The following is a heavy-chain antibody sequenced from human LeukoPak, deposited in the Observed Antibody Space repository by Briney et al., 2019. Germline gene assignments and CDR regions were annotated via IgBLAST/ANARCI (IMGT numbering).Heavy chain of an antibody. CDR3: AREVGSSGYSYYFDY. CDR1: GFTVSSNY. J-gene: IGHJ4*02. Sequence: GGSLRLSCAASGFTVSSNYMTWVRQAPGKGLEWVSAISGSGGSTYYADSVKGRFTISRDNSKNTLYLQMNSLRAEDTAVYYCAREVGSSGYSYYFDYWGQGTLVTVSS. D-gene: IGHD3-22*01. V-gene: IGHV3-66*01. CDR2: ISGSGGST.